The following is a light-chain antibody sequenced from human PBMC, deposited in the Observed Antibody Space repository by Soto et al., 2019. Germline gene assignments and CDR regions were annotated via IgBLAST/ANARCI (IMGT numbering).Light chain of an antibody. CDR2: LGS. J-gene: IGKJ3*01. CDR3: MQALYIPFT. Sequence: IVMTQSPLSLPVSPGEPASISCRSSQSLLRNNGYNYLNWYLQKPGQSHQLLIYLGSNRASGVPDKFSGSGSGTDFTLKISRVEAEDVGVYYCMQALYIPFTFGPGTKADIK. CDR1: QSLLRNNGYNY. V-gene: IGKV2-28*01.